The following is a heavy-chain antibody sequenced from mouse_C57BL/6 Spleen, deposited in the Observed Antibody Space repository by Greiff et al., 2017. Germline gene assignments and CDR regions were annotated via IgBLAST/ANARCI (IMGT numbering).Heavy chain of an antibody. CDR3: ASRQHRLQGYYFDY. Sequence: QVQLQQPGAELAKPGASVKLSCKASGYTFTSYWMHWVKQRPGQGLEWIGYINPSSGYTKYNQKFNDKATLPADKYSSTAYMQLSSLTYEDSAVYYCASRQHRLQGYYFDYWGQGTTLTVSS. V-gene: IGHV1-7*01. D-gene: IGHD3-2*02. CDR2: INPSSGYT. J-gene: IGHJ2*01. CDR1: GYTFTSYW.